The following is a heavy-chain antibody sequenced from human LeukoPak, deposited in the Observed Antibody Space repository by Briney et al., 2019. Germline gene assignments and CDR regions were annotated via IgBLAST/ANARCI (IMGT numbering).Heavy chain of an antibody. V-gene: IGHV3-7*01. Sequence: GGSLRLSCEASGFRLGDYWMTWVRQAPGKGLECVGNIKFDGSEIYYRDSVRSRFTISRDNAKNSLYLQMNSLRVEDTGVYYCTRDLNHDSSGWGQGTLVTVS. D-gene: IGHD3-22*01. CDR3: TRDLNHDSSG. CDR1: GFRLGDYW. CDR2: IKFDGSEI. J-gene: IGHJ4*02.